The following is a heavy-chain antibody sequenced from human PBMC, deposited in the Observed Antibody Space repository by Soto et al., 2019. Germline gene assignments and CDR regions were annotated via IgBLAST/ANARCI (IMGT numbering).Heavy chain of an antibody. V-gene: IGHV1-69*13. CDR2: IIPIFGTA. J-gene: IGHJ6*02. CDR1: GGTFSSYA. CDR3: ARECHISSGCYGMDV. Sequence: GASVKVSCKASGGTFSSYAISWVRQAPGQGLEWMGGIIPIFGTANYAQKFQGRVTITADESTSTAYMELSSLRSEDTAVYYCARECHISSGCYGMDVWGQGTTVTVSS. D-gene: IGHD6-19*01.